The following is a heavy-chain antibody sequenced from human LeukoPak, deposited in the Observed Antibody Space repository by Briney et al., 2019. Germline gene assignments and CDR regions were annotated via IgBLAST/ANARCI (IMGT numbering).Heavy chain of an antibody. J-gene: IGHJ6*02. Sequence: PSETLSLTCTVSSGSISDYYWSWIRQPPGKGLGWIGYIYYSGSTYYNPSLKSRVTISVDTSKNQFSLKLSSVTAADTAVYYCARDKYSSSWYDPFLYYYYGMDVWGQGTTVTVSS. D-gene: IGHD6-13*01. CDR1: SGSISDYY. CDR2: IYYSGST. CDR3: ARDKYSSSWYDPFLYYYYGMDV. V-gene: IGHV4-30-4*01.